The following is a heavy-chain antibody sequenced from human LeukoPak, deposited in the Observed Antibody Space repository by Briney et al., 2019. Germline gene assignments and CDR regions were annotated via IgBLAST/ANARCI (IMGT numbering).Heavy chain of an antibody. CDR2: ISGTGGNT. Sequence: GGALRLSCAVSGFSFSNYAMSWVRQFPGKGVEGVSGISGTGGNTYYADSVKGRFTISRDNSKNMLYLQMNTLTAEDTAIYYCAAKIRGNNPFDYWGQGTLVTVSS. V-gene: IGHV3-23*01. J-gene: IGHJ4*02. D-gene: IGHD1/OR15-1a*01. CDR3: AAKIRGNNPFDY. CDR1: GFSFSNYA.